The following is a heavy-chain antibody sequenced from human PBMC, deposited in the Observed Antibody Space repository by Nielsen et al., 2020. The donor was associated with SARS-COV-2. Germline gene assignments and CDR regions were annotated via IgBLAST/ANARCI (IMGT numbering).Heavy chain of an antibody. J-gene: IGHJ4*02. CDR2: IYYSGST. D-gene: IGHD3-10*01. CDR3: ASNYVDYYGSGSYFGY. CDR1: GGSISSYY. V-gene: IGHV4-59*01. Sequence: GSLRLSCTVSGGSISSYYWSWIRQPPGKGLEWIGYIYYSGSTNYNPSLKSRVTISVDTSKNQFSLKLSSVTAADTAVYYCASNYVDYYGSGSYFGYWGQGMLVTVSS.